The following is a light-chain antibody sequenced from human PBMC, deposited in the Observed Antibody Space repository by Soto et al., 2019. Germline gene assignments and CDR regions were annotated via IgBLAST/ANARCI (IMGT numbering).Light chain of an antibody. CDR1: QSISDW. CDR2: DAS. V-gene: IGKV1-5*01. J-gene: IGKJ4*01. Sequence: DIQMTQSPSTLSASVGDRVTITCRASQSISDWLAWFQQKPGKAPKVLIYDASTLESGVPSRFSGSGSGTEFTLTISSLQPEDFATYYCKQSRSFPLTFGGGTKVDIK. CDR3: KQSRSFPLT.